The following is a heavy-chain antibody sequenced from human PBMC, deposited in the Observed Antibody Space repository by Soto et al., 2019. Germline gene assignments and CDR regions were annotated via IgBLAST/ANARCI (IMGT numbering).Heavy chain of an antibody. Sequence: GGSLRLSCAASGFTVSSNYMSWVRQAPGKGLEWVSVIYSGGSTYYADSVKGRFTISRDNSKNTLYLQMNSLRAEDTAVYYRAKDKTSPSIAAAGTTWFDPWGQGTLVTVSA. D-gene: IGHD6-13*01. V-gene: IGHV3-53*01. CDR2: IYSGGST. CDR3: AKDKTSPSIAAAGTTWFDP. J-gene: IGHJ5*02. CDR1: GFTVSSNY.